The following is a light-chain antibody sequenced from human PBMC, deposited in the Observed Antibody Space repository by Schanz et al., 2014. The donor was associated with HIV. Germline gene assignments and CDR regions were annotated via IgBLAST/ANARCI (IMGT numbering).Light chain of an antibody. CDR2: DVS. Sequence: ILLTQSPATLSLSPGERATLSCRASQNIYYYLAWYQQRPGQAPRLLFYDVSKRATGIPGRFSGSGSGTEFTLTIRSLQSEDFAVYYCQQYNSWPPMYTFGQGTKLEMK. J-gene: IGKJ2*01. CDR1: QNIYYY. V-gene: IGKV3-11*01. CDR3: QQYNSWPPMYT.